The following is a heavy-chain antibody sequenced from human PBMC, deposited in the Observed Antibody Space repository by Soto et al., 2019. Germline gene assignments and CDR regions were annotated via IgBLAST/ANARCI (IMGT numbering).Heavy chain of an antibody. D-gene: IGHD3-22*01. CDR3: ARLRPPRGPNHDFITDFYHGVFDP. J-gene: IGHJ5*02. Sequence: PSETLSLTCTVSCDSISSGGMYWTWIRQHPGTGLEWIGYISHSGGTDYGPSLKSRITISVDRSAMECSLKRTAVPAADPAVYYCARLRPPRGPNHDFITDFYHGVFDPWGQGTLVTVSS. CDR1: CDSISSGGMY. CDR2: ISHSGGT. V-gene: IGHV4-31*03.